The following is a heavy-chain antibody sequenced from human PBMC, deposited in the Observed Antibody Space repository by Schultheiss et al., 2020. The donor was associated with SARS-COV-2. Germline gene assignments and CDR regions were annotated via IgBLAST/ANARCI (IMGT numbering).Heavy chain of an antibody. CDR2: ISSSGSTI. V-gene: IGHV3-11*01. D-gene: IGHD2-15*01. CDR3: ARAKGGGRSVYFDY. Sequence: GESLKISCAASGFTFSDYYMSWIRQAPGKGLEWVSYISSSGSTIYQADSVKGRFTISRDNARNSLHLQMNSLRAEDTALYYCARAKGGGRSVYFDYWGQGTLVTVSS. CDR1: GFTFSDYY. J-gene: IGHJ4*02.